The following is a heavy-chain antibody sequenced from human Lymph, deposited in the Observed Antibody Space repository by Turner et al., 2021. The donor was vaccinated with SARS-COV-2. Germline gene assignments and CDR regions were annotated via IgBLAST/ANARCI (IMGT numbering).Heavy chain of an antibody. CDR3: ARDVERYNDFWSGYSGGYGLDV. V-gene: IGHV1-2*02. Sequence: QVQLVQSGAEVKKPGASVKVSCQAPGYTFTGYYMHWVRQAPGQGLEWMGWINPNSGGTNYAQKFQGRVTMTRDTSISTAYMELSRLRSDDTAVYYCARDVERYNDFWSGYSGGYGLDVWGQGTTVTVSS. CDR1: GYTFTGYY. CDR2: INPNSGGT. J-gene: IGHJ6*02. D-gene: IGHD3-3*01.